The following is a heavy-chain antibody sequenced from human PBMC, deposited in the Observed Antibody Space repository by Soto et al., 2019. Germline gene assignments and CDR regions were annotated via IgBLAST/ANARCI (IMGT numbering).Heavy chain of an antibody. CDR1: GGTFSSYA. Sequence: QVQLVQSGAEVKKPGSSVKVSCKASGGTFSSYAISWVRQAPGQGLEWMGGIIPIFGTANYAQKFQGRVTITADEFTSTAYLELSSVKSEDTAVYYCARRSTGGYSYGPNAFDIWGQGTMVTVSS. D-gene: IGHD5-18*01. CDR3: ARRSTGGYSYGPNAFDI. J-gene: IGHJ3*02. V-gene: IGHV1-69*01. CDR2: IIPIFGTA.